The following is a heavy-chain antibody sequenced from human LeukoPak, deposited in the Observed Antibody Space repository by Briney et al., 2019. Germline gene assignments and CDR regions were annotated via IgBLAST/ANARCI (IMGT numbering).Heavy chain of an antibody. CDR3: ARRSSSWYGNFDY. D-gene: IGHD6-13*01. CDR2: IYPGDSDT. J-gene: IGHJ4*02. Sequence: GESLKISCKGSGYSFTSYWIGWVRQMPGKGLEWMGIIYPGDSDTRYSPSFQGQVTTSADKSISTAYLQWSSLKASDTAMYYCARRSSSWYGNFDYWGQGTLVTVSS. V-gene: IGHV5-51*01. CDR1: GYSFTSYW.